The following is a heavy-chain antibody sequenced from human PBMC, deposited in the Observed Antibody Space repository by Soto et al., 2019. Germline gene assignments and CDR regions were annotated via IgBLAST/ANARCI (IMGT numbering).Heavy chain of an antibody. D-gene: IGHD3-10*01. Sequence: GASVKVSCKASGYTFTSYYMHWVRQAPGQGLEWMGIINPSGGSTSYAQKFQGRVTMTRDTSTSTVYMELSSLRSEDTAVYYCARDSEKPKYYYGSGRGVPGDPPQNRPWFDPWGQGTLVTVSS. J-gene: IGHJ5*02. CDR3: ARDSEKPKYYYGSGRGVPGDPPQNRPWFDP. CDR2: INPSGGST. CDR1: GYTFTSYY. V-gene: IGHV1-46*01.